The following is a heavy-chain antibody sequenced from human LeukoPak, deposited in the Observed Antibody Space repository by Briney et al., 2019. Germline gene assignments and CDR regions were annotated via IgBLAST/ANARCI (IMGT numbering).Heavy chain of an antibody. Sequence: GSLRLSCAASGFTFSSYAMSWVRQAPGKGLEWVSAISGSGGSTYYADSVKGRFTISRDNSKNTLYLQMNSLRAEDTAVYYCAKRVYYDFWSGYSAPNWFDPWRQGTLVTVSS. CDR2: ISGSGGST. D-gene: IGHD3-3*01. CDR3: AKRVYYDFWSGYSAPNWFDP. CDR1: GFTFSSYA. V-gene: IGHV3-23*01. J-gene: IGHJ5*02.